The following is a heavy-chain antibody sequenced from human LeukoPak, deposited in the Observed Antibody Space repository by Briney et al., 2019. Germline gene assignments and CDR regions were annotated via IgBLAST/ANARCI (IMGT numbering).Heavy chain of an antibody. D-gene: IGHD2-2*01. CDR2: IKQDGSEK. CDR1: GFTFSGYW. J-gene: IGHJ6*03. Sequence: GGSLRLSCAASGFTFSGYWMSWVRQAPGKGLEWVANIKQDGSEKYYVDSVKGRFTISRDNAKNSLYLQMNSLRAEDTAVYYCARVEDIVVVPYYYMDVWGKGTTVTVSS. CDR3: ARVEDIVVVPYYYMDV. V-gene: IGHV3-7*01.